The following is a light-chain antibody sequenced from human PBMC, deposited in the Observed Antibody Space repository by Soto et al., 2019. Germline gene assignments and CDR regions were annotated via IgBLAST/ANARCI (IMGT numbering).Light chain of an antibody. CDR3: TSYATSSTL. Sequence: QSVLTQPSSVSVSPGQSITISCTGTSSDVGGYNFVSWYQQYPGKAPKLMIYDVSHRPSGVSTRFSGSKSGNTASLTISGLQAEDEADYYCTSYATSSTLFGGGTKVTVL. CDR2: DVS. J-gene: IGLJ2*01. CDR1: SSDVGGYNF. V-gene: IGLV2-14*01.